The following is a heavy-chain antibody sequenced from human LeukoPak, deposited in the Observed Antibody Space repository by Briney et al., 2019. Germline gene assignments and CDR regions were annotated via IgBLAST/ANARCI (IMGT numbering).Heavy chain of an antibody. V-gene: IGHV3-23*01. D-gene: IGHD1-26*01. CDR1: GFTFSTYA. CDR2: TNGYGGST. Sequence: SGGSLRLSCAASGFTFSTYAMSWVRQAPGKGLEWVSATNGYGGSTYYAGSVKGRFTISRDNSKNILYLQMDSLRAEDTAVYYCAKEVNSGSYGVYYGMDVWGQGTTVTVSS. J-gene: IGHJ6*02. CDR3: AKEVNSGSYGVYYGMDV.